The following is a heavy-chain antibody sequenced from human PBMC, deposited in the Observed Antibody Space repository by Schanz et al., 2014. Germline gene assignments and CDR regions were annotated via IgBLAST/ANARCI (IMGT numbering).Heavy chain of an antibody. J-gene: IGHJ4*02. Sequence: QVQLVESGGGVVQPGRSLRLSCVASGFTFSSYDVFWVRQAPGKGLEWVAILWHDGSKKYYADSVKGRFTVSRDNSKNTLCLQLNNLTAEYATVYCGASDFHGYLTHLDYWGQGSLVTVSS. D-gene: IGHD5-12*01. CDR3: ASDFHGYLTHLDY. CDR2: LWHDGSKK. CDR1: GFTFSSYD. V-gene: IGHV3-33*01.